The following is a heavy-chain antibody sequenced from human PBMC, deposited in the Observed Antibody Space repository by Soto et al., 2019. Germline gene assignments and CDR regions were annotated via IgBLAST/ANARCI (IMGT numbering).Heavy chain of an antibody. CDR1: GFRFNSFA. Sequence: PGGSLRLSCSTSGFRFNSFAIHWVRQSPGKGLEYVSAINANGGSTYFADSVKGRFSISRDASRNNVFLEMNSLSPEDTAVYHCAKGRSGEYHYDALEVWGQGTTVTVSS. CDR2: INANGGST. CDR3: AKGRSGEYHYDALEV. V-gene: IGHV3-64D*06. J-gene: IGHJ6*01. D-gene: IGHD3-10*01.